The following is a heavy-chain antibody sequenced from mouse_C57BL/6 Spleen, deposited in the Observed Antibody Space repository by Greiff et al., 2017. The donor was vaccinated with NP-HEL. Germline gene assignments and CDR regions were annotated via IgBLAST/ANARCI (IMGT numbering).Heavy chain of an antibody. V-gene: IGHV14-4*01. CDR2: IDPENGDT. J-gene: IGHJ3*01. CDR1: GFNIKDDY. CDR3: TPDGYYATY. D-gene: IGHD2-3*01. Sequence: EVKVEESGAELVRPGASVKLSCTASGFNIKDDYMHWVKQRPEQGLEWIGWIDPENGDTEYASKFQGKATITADTSSNTAYLQLSSLTSEDTAVYYCTPDGYYATYWGQGTLVTVSA.